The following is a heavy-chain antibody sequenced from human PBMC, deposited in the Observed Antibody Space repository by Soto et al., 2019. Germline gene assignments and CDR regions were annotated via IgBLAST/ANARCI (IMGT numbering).Heavy chain of an antibody. Sequence: QLLESGPGLVKPSETLSLTCTVSGGSISSSSYYWGWIRQPPGKGLEWIGSIYYSGSTYYNPSLKSRVTISVDTSKNQFSLKLSSVTAADTAVYYCARLRFGYSGYAPNFDYWGQGTLVTVSS. CDR3: ARLRFGYSGYAPNFDY. J-gene: IGHJ4*02. CDR2: IYYSGST. D-gene: IGHD5-12*01. CDR1: GGSISSSSYY. V-gene: IGHV4-39*01.